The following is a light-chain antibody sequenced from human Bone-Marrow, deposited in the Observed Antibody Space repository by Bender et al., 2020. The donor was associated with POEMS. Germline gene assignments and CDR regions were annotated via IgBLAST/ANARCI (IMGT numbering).Light chain of an antibody. J-gene: IGLJ3*02. V-gene: IGLV2-8*01. CDR2: EVS. CDR3: QSYDSSLSGWV. CDR1: SSDVGGYNY. Sequence: QSALTQPPSASGSPGQSVTISCTGTSSDVGGYNYVSWYQQHPGKAPKLMIYEVSKRPSGVSDRFSGSKSGTSASLAITGLQAEDEADYYCQSYDSSLSGWVFGGGTKLTVL.